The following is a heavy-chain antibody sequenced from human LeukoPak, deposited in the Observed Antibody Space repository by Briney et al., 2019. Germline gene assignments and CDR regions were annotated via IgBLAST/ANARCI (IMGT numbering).Heavy chain of an antibody. CDR3: ARAPTYYDFWSGYSRYYFDY. D-gene: IGHD3-3*01. CDR1: GGSISSSSYY. CDR2: IYYSGST. V-gene: IGHV4-39*07. Sequence: SETLSLTCTVSGGSISSSSYYWGWIRQPPGKGLEWIGSIYYSGSTYYNPSLKSRVTISVDTSKNQFSLKLSPVTAADTAVYYCARAPTYYDFWSGYSRYYFDYWGQGTLVTVSS. J-gene: IGHJ4*02.